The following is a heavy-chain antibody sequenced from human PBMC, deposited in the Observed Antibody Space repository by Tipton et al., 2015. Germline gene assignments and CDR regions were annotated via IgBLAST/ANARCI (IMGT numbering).Heavy chain of an antibody. CDR3: ARARAQGSPFAWFDP. V-gene: IGHV3-11*06. D-gene: IGHD2-15*01. CDR1: GFTFSDYY. CDR2: ISSTSSYI. J-gene: IGHJ5*02. Sequence: SLRLSCAASGFTFSDYYMTWIRQAPGKGLEWVSFISSTSSYIYYADSVKGRLTTSRDNAKNSLYLQMNSLRAEDTAVYYCARARAQGSPFAWFDPWGQGTLVTVSS.